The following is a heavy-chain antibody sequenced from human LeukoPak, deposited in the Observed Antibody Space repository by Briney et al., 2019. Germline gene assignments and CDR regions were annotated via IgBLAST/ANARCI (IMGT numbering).Heavy chain of an antibody. CDR3: AKEYSGSRDYFYGMDV. V-gene: IGHV3-30*18. Sequence: SGGSLRLSCAASGFTFSNYAMNWVRQAPGKGLDWVAVISNDGSKKYYADSVKGRFTISRDNSESTLSLQMNSLRAEDTAVYYCAKEYSGSRDYFYGMDVWGQGTTVTVSS. CDR2: ISNDGSKK. D-gene: IGHD6-6*01. CDR1: GFTFSNYA. J-gene: IGHJ6*02.